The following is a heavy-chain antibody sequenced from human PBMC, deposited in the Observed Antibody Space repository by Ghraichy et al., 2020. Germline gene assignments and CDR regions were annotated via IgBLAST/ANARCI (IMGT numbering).Heavy chain of an antibody. V-gene: IGHV4-59*01. CDR3: ARDKRPYSSGPNWFDP. D-gene: IGHD6-19*01. CDR1: GGSISSYY. Sequence: TLSLTCTVSGGSISSYYWSWIRQPPGKGLEWIGYIYYSGSTNYNPSLKSRVTISVDTSKNQFSLKLSSVTAADTAVYYCARDKRPYSSGPNWFDPWGQGTLVTVSS. CDR2: IYYSGST. J-gene: IGHJ5*02.